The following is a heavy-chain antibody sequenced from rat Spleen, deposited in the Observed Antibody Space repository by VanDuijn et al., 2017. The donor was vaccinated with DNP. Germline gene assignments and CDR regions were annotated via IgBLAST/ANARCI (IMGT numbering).Heavy chain of an antibody. Sequence: QVQLRESGPVLVQASETLSLTCTVSGFSLTNYGVIWVRQSPGKGLEWLGIIWGHGNTDYNSALKSRLRINRDSSKSQVFLKMKSLQSEDTATYYCTRESWGYVMDAWGQGASVTVSS. V-gene: IGHV2S75*01. CDR2: IWGHGNT. CDR1: GFSLTNYG. J-gene: IGHJ4*01. D-gene: IGHD5-1*01. CDR3: TRESWGYVMDA.